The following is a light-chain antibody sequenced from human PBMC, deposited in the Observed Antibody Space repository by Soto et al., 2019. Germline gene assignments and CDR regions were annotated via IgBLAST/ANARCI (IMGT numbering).Light chain of an antibody. CDR1: QSVSSSY. CDR3: QHYGTSAL. J-gene: IGKJ3*01. V-gene: IGKV3-20*01. Sequence: EIVLTQSPGTRSLSPGERATLSCRASQSVSSSYLAWYQQKPGQAPRLLIYGASNRATGIPDRFSVSASGTDFTLTISRLEPEDFAVYYCQHYGTSALFGPGTKVDIK. CDR2: GAS.